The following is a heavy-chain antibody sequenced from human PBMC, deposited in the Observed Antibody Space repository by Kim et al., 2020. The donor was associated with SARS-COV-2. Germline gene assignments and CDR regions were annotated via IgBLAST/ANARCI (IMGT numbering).Heavy chain of an antibody. Sequence: ASVKVSCKASGYTFTSYAMHWVRQAPGQRLEWMGWINAGNGNTKYSQKFQGRVTITRDTSASTAYMELSSLRSEDTAVYYCARAGGVVVAATPAIGMDVWGQGTTVTVSS. D-gene: IGHD2-15*01. CDR2: INAGNGNT. CDR1: GYTFTSYA. J-gene: IGHJ6*02. V-gene: IGHV1-3*01. CDR3: ARAGGVVVAATPAIGMDV.